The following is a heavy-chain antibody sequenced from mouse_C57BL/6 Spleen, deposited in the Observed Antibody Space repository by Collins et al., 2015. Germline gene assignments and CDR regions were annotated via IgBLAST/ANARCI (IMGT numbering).Heavy chain of an antibody. D-gene: IGHD2-1*01. CDR3: ALYGNYVDFDY. V-gene: IGHV5-6-3*01. J-gene: IGHJ2*01. CDR1: GFTFSSYG. CDR2: INSNGGST. Sequence: EVQLVESGGGLVQPGGPLKLSCAASGFTFSSYGMSWVRQTPDKRLELVATINSNGGSTYYPDSVKGRFTISRDNAKNTLYLQMSSLKSEDTAMYYCALYGNYVDFDYWGQGTTLTVSS.